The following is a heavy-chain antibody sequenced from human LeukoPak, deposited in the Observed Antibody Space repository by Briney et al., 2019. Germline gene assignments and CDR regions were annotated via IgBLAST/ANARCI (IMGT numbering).Heavy chain of an antibody. V-gene: IGHV4-59*01. CDR2: FYYSGST. D-gene: IGHD1-26*01. CDR3: ARGQGGNYYLNYFDY. J-gene: IGHJ4*02. CDR1: GGSFSTYY. Sequence: SETLSLTCTVTGGSFSTYYWSWIRQPPGKGLEWMGHFYYSGSTNYNPSLKSRVTISVDTSRNQFSLKLTSVTAADTAVYYCARGQGGNYYLNYFDYWGQGALVTVSS.